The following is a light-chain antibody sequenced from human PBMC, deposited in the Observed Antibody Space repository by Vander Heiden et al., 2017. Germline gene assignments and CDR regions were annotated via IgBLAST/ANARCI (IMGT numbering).Light chain of an antibody. CDR1: SSNIGAGYD. V-gene: IGLV1-40*01. CDR3: QSYDSSLSGYV. Sequence: QSVLTPPPSVSGAPGQRVTISCTGSSSNIGAGYDVHWYQQLPGTAPKLIIYGNSNRPSGVPDRFSGSKSGTSASLAITGLQAEDEADYYCQSYDSSLSGYVFGTGTKVTVL. CDR2: GNS. J-gene: IGLJ1*01.